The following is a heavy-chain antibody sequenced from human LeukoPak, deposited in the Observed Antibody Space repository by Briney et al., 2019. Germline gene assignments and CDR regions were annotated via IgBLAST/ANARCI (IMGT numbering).Heavy chain of an antibody. Sequence: GGSLRLSCAASRLTFKNYGMHWVRQAPGKGLEWVSFIWYDGSNKFYADSVKGRFTISRDNSKNTLYLQMNSLRAEDTAVYYCAKNREEYNWNLAAYYYYGMDVWGKGTTVTVSS. CDR3: AKNREEYNWNLAAYYYYGMDV. CDR1: RLTFKNYG. CDR2: IWYDGSNK. D-gene: IGHD1-1*01. V-gene: IGHV3-30*02. J-gene: IGHJ6*04.